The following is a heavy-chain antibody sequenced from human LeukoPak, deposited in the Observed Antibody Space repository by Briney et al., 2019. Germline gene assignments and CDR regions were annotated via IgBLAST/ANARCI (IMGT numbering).Heavy chain of an antibody. Sequence: PSQTLSLTCTVSGGSISSGDYSWSWIRQPPGKGLEWIGYIYYSGSTYYNPSLKSRVTISVDTSKNQFSLKLSSVTAADTAVYYCAGYCSSTSCYPLYYSDYWGQGTLVTVSS. CDR1: GGSISSGDYS. V-gene: IGHV4-30-4*08. J-gene: IGHJ4*02. D-gene: IGHD2-2*01. CDR3: AGYCSSTSCYPLYYSDY. CDR2: IYYSGST.